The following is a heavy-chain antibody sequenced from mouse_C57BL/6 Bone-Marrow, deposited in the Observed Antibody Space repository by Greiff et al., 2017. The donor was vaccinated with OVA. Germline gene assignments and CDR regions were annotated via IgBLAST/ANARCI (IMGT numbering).Heavy chain of an antibody. CDR3: AREGYYGSKDYYAMDY. Sequence: EVKLMESGGGLVKPGGSLKLSCAASGFTFSSYAMSWVRQTPEKRLEWVATISDGGSYTYYPDNVKGRFTISRDNAKNNLYLQMSHLKSEDTAMYYCAREGYYGSKDYYAMDYWGQGTSVTVSS. J-gene: IGHJ4*01. D-gene: IGHD1-1*01. V-gene: IGHV5-4*01. CDR2: ISDGGSYT. CDR1: GFTFSSYA.